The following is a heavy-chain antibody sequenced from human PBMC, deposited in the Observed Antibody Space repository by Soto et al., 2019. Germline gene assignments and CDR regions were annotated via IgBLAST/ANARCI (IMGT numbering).Heavy chain of an antibody. J-gene: IGHJ3*01. CDR2: IYHSGGA. Sequence: QVQLQQSGPGLVNPSGTLSLSCVVSGASITTSNWWSWVRQPPGKGLEWIGEIYHSGGATYSPSLRSRLSWSVDKSRNKFSLRLSAVTAADTAIYYCARGPRSGSYSVDGFDVWGQGTVVTVSS. D-gene: IGHD1-26*01. CDR1: GASITTSNW. V-gene: IGHV4-4*02. CDR3: ARGPRSGSYSVDGFDV.